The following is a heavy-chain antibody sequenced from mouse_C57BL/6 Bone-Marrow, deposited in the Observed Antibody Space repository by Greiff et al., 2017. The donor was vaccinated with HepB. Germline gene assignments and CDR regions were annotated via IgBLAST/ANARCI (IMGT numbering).Heavy chain of an antibody. J-gene: IGHJ1*03. Sequence: LVESGAELVRPGASVKLSCKASGYTFTDYYINWVKQRPGQGLEWIARIYPGSGNTYYNEKFKGKATLTAEKSSSTAYMQLSSLTSEDSAVYFCARGPTRVRGWYFDVWGTGTTVTVSS. CDR1: GYTFTDYY. CDR3: ARGPTRVRGWYFDV. V-gene: IGHV1-76*01. D-gene: IGHD2-12*01. CDR2: IYPGSGNT.